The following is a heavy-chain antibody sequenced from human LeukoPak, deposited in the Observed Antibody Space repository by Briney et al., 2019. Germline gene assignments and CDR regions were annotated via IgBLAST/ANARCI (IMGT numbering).Heavy chain of an antibody. CDR3: AKEHSVLTMMRGLDS. J-gene: IGHJ4*02. CDR1: GFTFSNYA. Sequence: QAGGSLRLSCAASGFTFSNYALPWVRQAPGKGLEWVSGISVSGGSIYYADSVTGRFTISRDNSKDTLYLQMNSLRVEDTALYYCAKEHSVLTMMRGLDSWGQGTLVTVSS. CDR2: ISVSGGSI. V-gene: IGHV3-23*01. D-gene: IGHD3-22*01.